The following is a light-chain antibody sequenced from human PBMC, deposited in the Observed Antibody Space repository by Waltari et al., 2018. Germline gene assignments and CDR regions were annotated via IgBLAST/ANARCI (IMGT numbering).Light chain of an antibody. J-gene: IGLJ3*02. CDR2: EGN. Sequence: QSALTQPASVSGSPGQSITISCTGTSSDVGSYNLVSWYQQHPGKAPKLIMYEGNKRPSGVSDRFSGSKSGNTASLTISVLQAEDEADYYCCSYTGTTTPRLFGGGTKLTVL. CDR3: CSYTGTTTPRL. V-gene: IGLV2-23*01. CDR1: SSDVGSYNL.